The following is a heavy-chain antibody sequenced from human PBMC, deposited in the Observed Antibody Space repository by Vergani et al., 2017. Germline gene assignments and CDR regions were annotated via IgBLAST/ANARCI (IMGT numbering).Heavy chain of an antibody. CDR1: GGSISSSSYY. J-gene: IGHJ6*02. D-gene: IGHD3-10*01. CDR3: ARDVNYYGSGSYYYYGMDV. CDR2: IHYSGST. Sequence: QLQLQESGPGLVKPSETLSLTCTVSGGSISSSSYYWGWIRQPPGKGLEWIGSIHYSGSTYYNPSLKSRVTISVDTSKNQFSLKLSSVTAADTAVYYCARDVNYYGSGSYYYYGMDVWGQGTTVTVSS. V-gene: IGHV4-39*07.